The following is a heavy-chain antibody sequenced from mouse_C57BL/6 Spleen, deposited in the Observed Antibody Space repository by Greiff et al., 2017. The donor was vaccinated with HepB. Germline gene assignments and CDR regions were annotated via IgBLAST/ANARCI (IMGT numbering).Heavy chain of an antibody. J-gene: IGHJ2*01. CDR2: IDPANGNT. V-gene: IGHV14-3*01. Sequence: VQLKESVAELVRPGASVKLCCTASGFNIKNTYMHGVKQRTEQGLEWIGRIDPANGNTKYAPKFQGKATITADTSSNPAYLQLSSLTSEDTAIYYYARSGSSYIDYCGQGTTLTVSS. CDR1: GFNIKNTY. CDR3: ARSGSSYIDY. D-gene: IGHD1-1*01.